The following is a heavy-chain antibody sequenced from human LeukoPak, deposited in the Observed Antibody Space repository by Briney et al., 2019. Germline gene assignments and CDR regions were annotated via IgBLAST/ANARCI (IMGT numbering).Heavy chain of an antibody. CDR1: GFTFSSYG. V-gene: IGHV3-15*01. CDR2: SKSQTDGGTT. Sequence: GGSLRLSCAASGFTFSSYGMSWVRQAPGKVLEWIGRSKSQTDGGTTDYAAPVKGRFTISRDDSKNTVYLQMNSLRTDDTAVYYCTTLSYVGGYWGQGTLVTVSS. J-gene: IGHJ4*02. CDR3: TTLSYVGGY. D-gene: IGHD3-10*02.